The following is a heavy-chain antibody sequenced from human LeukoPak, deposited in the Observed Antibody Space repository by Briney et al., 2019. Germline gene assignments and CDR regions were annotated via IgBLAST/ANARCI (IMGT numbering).Heavy chain of an antibody. V-gene: IGHV4-4*02. CDR2: IYHSGST. CDR3: ARRQSGYSSGWSFDY. CDR1: GGSISSSNW. D-gene: IGHD6-19*01. J-gene: IGHJ4*02. Sequence: SEALSLTCAVSGGSISSSNWWSWVRQPPGKGLEWIGEIYHSGSTNYNPSLKSRVTISVDKSKNQFSLKLSSVTAADTAVYYCARRQSGYSSGWSFDYWGQGTLVTVSS.